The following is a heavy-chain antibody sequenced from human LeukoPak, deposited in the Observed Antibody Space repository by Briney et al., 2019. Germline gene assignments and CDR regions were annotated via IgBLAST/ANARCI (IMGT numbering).Heavy chain of an antibody. J-gene: IGHJ1*01. V-gene: IGHV3-21*01. D-gene: IGHD2-21*02. CDR3: ARGYCGGDCYGD. CDR2: IDSSSSHI. Sequence: GGSLRLSCAASGFSFSSYAMNWVHQAPGKGLEWVSSIDSSSSHIYYADSVKGRFTISRDNTKSSLYLQMNSLRAEDMAVYYCARGYCGGDCYGDWGQGTLVTVSS. CDR1: GFSFSSYA.